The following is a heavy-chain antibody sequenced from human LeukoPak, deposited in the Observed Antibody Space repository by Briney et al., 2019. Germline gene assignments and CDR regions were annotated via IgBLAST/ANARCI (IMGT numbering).Heavy chain of an antibody. CDR2: IYYSGST. V-gene: IGHV4-39*07. Sequence: SETLSLTCTVSGGSISSSSYYWGWIRQPPGEGLEWIGSIYYSGSTYYNPSLKSRVTISVDTSKNQFSLKLSSVTAADTAVYYCRSEQIYCSGGSCSGFDPWGQGNLVTVSS. CDR1: GGSISSSSYY. J-gene: IGHJ5*02. CDR3: RSEQIYCSGGSCSGFDP. D-gene: IGHD2-15*01.